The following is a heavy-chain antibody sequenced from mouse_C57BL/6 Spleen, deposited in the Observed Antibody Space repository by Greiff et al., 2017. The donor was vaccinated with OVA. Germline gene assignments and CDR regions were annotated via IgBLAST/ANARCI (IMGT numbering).Heavy chain of an antibody. CDR1: GYTFTSYW. V-gene: IGHV1-61*01. Sequence: QVQLQQPGAELVRPGSSVKLSCKASGYTFTSYWMDWVKQRPGQGLEWIGNIYPSDSETHYNQKFKDKATLTVDKSSSTAYLQLSSLTSEDSAIYFCARTMGDAMDYWGQGTSVTVSS. J-gene: IGHJ4*01. D-gene: IGHD2-3*01. CDR2: IYPSDSET. CDR3: ARTMGDAMDY.